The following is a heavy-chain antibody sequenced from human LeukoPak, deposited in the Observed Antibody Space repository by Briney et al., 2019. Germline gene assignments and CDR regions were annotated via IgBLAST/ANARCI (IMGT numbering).Heavy chain of an antibody. J-gene: IGHJ4*02. CDR3: ANVLTGYWTAPPY. CDR2: IGASGEST. Sequence: QPGGSLRLSCAASGFTFSVAAMTWVRQAPGKGLEWVSLIGASGESTYYADSVKGRFTISRDNSKNTLYLQMNSLRAEDTAVYYCANVLTGYWTAPPYWGQGILVTVSS. CDR1: GFTFSVAA. V-gene: IGHV3-23*01. D-gene: IGHD3-9*01.